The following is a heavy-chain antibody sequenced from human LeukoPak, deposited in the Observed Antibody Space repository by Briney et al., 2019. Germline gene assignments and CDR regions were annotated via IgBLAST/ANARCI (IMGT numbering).Heavy chain of an antibody. CDR3: AREYRYYDSSGYYRYFDY. Sequence: SVKVSCKASGYTFTGYYMHWVRQAPGQGLEWMGWINPNSGGTNYAQKFQGRVTMTRDTSISTAYMELSRLRSDDTAVYYCAREYRYYDSSGYYRYFDYWGQGTLATVSS. CDR2: INPNSGGT. CDR1: GYTFTGYY. J-gene: IGHJ4*02. D-gene: IGHD3-22*01. V-gene: IGHV1-2*02.